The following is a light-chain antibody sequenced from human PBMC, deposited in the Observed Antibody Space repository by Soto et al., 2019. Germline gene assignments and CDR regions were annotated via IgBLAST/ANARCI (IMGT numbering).Light chain of an antibody. CDR2: SAS. V-gene: IGKV1-27*01. J-gene: IGKJ1*01. CDR1: QGISNY. CDR3: QKYNSAPRT. Sequence: DIQMTQSPSSLSASVGDRVTITCRASQGISNYLAWYQQKPGKVPKLLIYSASTLQSGVPSRFSGSGSGTDFSLTISSLQPEDVATFYCQKYNSAPRTFGKGTKVEIK.